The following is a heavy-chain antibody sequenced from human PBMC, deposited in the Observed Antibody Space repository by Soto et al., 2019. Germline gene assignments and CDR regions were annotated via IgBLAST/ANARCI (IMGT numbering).Heavy chain of an antibody. V-gene: IGHV3-23*01. J-gene: IGHJ4*02. CDR1: GFTFSSYA. Sequence: HPGGSLRLSCAASGFTFSSYAMSWVRQAPGKGLEWVSAISGSGGSTYYADSVKGRFTISRDNSKNTLYLQMNSLRAEDTAVYYCAKDVIVATIIYFDYWGQGTLVTVSS. CDR3: AKDVIVATIIYFDY. D-gene: IGHD5-12*01. CDR2: ISGSGGST.